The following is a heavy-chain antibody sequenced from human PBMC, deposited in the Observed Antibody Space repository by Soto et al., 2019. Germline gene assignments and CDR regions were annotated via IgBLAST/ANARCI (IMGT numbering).Heavy chain of an antibody. CDR2: ISSSSSTI. D-gene: IGHD3-22*01. J-gene: IGHJ4*02. CDR3: ARFKYYYDSSGPPAY. CDR1: GFTFSTYS. V-gene: IGHV3-48*01. Sequence: PGGSLRLSCAASGFTFSTYSMNWVRQAPGKGLEWVSYISSSSSTIFYTDSVKGRLTVSRDNAKNSLYLQMNSLRAEDTAVYYCARFKYYYDSSGPPAYCGQXTLVTVSS.